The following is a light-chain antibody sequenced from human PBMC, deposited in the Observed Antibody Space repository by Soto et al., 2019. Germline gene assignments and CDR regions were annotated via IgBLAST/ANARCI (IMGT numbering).Light chain of an antibody. CDR3: QQYNSYWT. CDR2: SAS. CDR1: QSISSY. V-gene: IGKV1-5*01. Sequence: ASLGDRVTITCRASQSISSYLNWYQQKPGKAPDLLIYSASTLQSGVPSMFSGSGSGTEFTLTISSLQPDDFATYYCQQYNSYWTFGQGTKVDIK. J-gene: IGKJ1*01.